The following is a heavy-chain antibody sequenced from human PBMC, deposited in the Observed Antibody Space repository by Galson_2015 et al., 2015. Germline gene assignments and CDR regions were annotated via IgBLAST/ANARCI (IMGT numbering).Heavy chain of an antibody. CDR2: ISGSGGST. CDR3: AKGGDMVRGVILNPNHYYYGMDV. D-gene: IGHD3-10*01. J-gene: IGHJ6*02. CDR1: GFTFSSYA. Sequence: SLRLSCAASGFTFSSYAMSWVRQAPGKGLEWVSAISGSGGSTYYADSVKGRFTISRDNSKNTLYLQMNSLRAEDTAVYYCAKGGDMVRGVILNPNHYYYGMDVWGQGTTVTVSS. V-gene: IGHV3-23*01.